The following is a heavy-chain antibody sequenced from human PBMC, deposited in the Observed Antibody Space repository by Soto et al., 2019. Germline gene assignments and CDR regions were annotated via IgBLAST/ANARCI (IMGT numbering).Heavy chain of an antibody. CDR1: GFTFTSYA. Sequence: QVHLVQSGAEVKTPGASVKVSCKASGFTFTSYAFTWVRQAPGQGLEWMGWISAYNGNTIYERNFRGRFTMTTDSSTSTVYMELGSLPSDGTAVYFCARDFTGWPPDGVDSWGQGTLVSVSA. CDR3: ARDFTGWPPDGVDS. J-gene: IGHJ4*02. V-gene: IGHV1-18*01. CDR2: ISAYNGNT. D-gene: IGHD3-16*01.